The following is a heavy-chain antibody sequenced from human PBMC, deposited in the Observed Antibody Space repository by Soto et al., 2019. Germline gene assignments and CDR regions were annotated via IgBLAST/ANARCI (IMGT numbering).Heavy chain of an antibody. Sequence: VSLRLSCTVSGFTFGSHAMSWVRQAPGKGLECVSGISGSGGTTFYADSVKGRFTISRDNSKKTLYLQMNSLRAEDTAVYYCAKTPYDFWSSGQYLFDHWGQGTLVTVSS. V-gene: IGHV3-23*01. CDR1: GFTFGSHA. CDR2: ISGSGGTT. D-gene: IGHD3-3*01. CDR3: AKTPYDFWSSGQYLFDH. J-gene: IGHJ4*02.